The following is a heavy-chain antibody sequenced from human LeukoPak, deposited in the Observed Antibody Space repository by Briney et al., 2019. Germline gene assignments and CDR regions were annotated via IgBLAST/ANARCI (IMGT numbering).Heavy chain of an antibody. V-gene: IGHV1-8*01. Sequence: VASVKVSCKASGYTFTSYDINWVRQATGQGLEWMGWMNPNSGNTGYAQKFQGRVTMTRNTSISTAYMELSSLRSEDTAVYYCAGTPRMYYGMDVWGQGTTVTVSS. J-gene: IGHJ6*02. D-gene: IGHD2-8*01. CDR3: AGTPRMYYGMDV. CDR2: MNPNSGNT. CDR1: GYTFTSYD.